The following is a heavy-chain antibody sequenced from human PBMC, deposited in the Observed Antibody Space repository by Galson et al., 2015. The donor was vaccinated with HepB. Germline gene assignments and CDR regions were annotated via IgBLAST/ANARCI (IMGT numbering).Heavy chain of an antibody. CDR2: ISSSSDYT. CDR3: ARGTMTNNWYFDL. CDR1: GFTFSDYY. V-gene: IGHV3-11*06. Sequence: SLRLSCATSGFTFSDYYMSWIRQAPGEGLEWISYISSSSDYTTYADSVKGRFTISRDNAKNSLYLQIDGLTAEDTAVYFCARGTMTNNWYFDLWGRGTLVTVSS. D-gene: IGHD4-17*01. J-gene: IGHJ2*01.